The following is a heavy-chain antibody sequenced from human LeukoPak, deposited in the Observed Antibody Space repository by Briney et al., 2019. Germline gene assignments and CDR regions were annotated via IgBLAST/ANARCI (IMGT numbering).Heavy chain of an antibody. Sequence: MAGGSLRLSCAASGFTFSSYSMNWVRQAPGKGLEWVSSISSSSSYIYYADSVKGRFTISRDNAKNSLYLQMNSLRAVDTAVYYCARERITMVRGVIGYFDYWGQGTLVTVSS. V-gene: IGHV3-21*01. CDR1: GFTFSSYS. D-gene: IGHD3-10*01. CDR2: ISSSSSYI. CDR3: ARERITMVRGVIGYFDY. J-gene: IGHJ4*02.